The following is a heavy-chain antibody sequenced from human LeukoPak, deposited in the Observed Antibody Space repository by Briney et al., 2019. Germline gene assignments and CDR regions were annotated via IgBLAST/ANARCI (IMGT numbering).Heavy chain of an antibody. CDR2: IIPIFGTA. J-gene: IGHJ3*02. CDR1: GGTFSSHA. CDR3: ARDRRAGYSSSWYLLAAFDI. Sequence: ASVKVSCKASGGTFSSHAISWVRQAPGQGLEWMGGIIPIFGTANYAQKFQGRVTITTDESTSTAYMELSSLRSEDTAVYYCARDRRAGYSSSWYLLAAFDIWGQGTMVTVSS. V-gene: IGHV1-69*05. D-gene: IGHD6-13*01.